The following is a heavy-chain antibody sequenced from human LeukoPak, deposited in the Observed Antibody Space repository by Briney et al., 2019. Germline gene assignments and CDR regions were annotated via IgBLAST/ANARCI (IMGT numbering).Heavy chain of an antibody. CDR3: ARALKTYYYDSSSSEGIDY. CDR2: IHNDGST. D-gene: IGHD3-22*01. V-gene: IGHV3-53*01. CDR1: GLTVSSSY. J-gene: IGHJ4*02. Sequence: QSGGSLRLSCAASGLTVSSSYMSWVRQAPGKGLEWVSIIHNDGSTYYADSMKGRFTISRDNSKNTLYLQVNSLRAEDTAVYYCARALKTYYYDSSSSEGIDYWGQGTLVTVSS.